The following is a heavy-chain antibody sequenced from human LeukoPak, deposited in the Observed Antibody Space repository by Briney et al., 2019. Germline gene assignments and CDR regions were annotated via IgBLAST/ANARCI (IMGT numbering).Heavy chain of an antibody. V-gene: IGHV3-15*01. D-gene: IGHD2-2*01. Sequence: GGSLRLSCAASGFIFSNAWMTWVRQAPGKGLEWVGRIKSKTDGGTTDYAAPVKGRFTISRDDSMNTLYLQMNSRKTEDTAVYYCTTLAYQLLEDWGQGTLVTVSS. CDR3: TTLAYQLLED. CDR1: GFIFSNAW. CDR2: IKSKTDGGTT. J-gene: IGHJ4*02.